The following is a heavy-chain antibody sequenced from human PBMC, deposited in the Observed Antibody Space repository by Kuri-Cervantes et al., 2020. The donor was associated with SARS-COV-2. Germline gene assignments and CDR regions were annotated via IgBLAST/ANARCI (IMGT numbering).Heavy chain of an antibody. J-gene: IGHJ4*02. CDR2: ISYDGSNK. V-gene: IGHV3-30-3*01. D-gene: IGHD1-14*01. CDR1: GFTFSTYA. CDR3: ARGLGGNHYYFDY. Sequence: LSLTCAASGFTFSTYAMHWVRQAPGKGLEWVAVISYDGSNKYYADSVKGRFTLSRDNSKNTLYLQMNSLRAEDTAVYYCARGLGGNHYYFDYWGQGTLVTVSS.